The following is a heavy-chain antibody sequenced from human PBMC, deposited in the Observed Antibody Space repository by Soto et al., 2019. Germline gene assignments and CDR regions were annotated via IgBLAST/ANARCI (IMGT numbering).Heavy chain of an antibody. D-gene: IGHD2-2*01. CDR2: ISYDGNKK. CDR1: EFTFSNYG. Sequence: PGGSLRLSCAVSEFTFSNYGIYWVRQAPGKGLEWVAVISYDGNKKYYADSVKGRFTISRDNSQNTLYLQMNSLRVEDTAIYYCATEDSTRRIDYWGKGTLVTVSS. V-gene: IGHV3-30*03. CDR3: ATEDSTRRIDY. J-gene: IGHJ4*02.